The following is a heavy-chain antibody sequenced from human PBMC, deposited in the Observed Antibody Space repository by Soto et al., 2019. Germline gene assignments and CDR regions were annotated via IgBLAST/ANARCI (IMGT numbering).Heavy chain of an antibody. Sequence: VHLVESEGDVVRPGRSLRLSCAASGFSFSSYAIHWVRQAPGKGLEWVAVIAYDGSDMYYGDSVKGRFTISRDNSKKTLYLQMNSLSPDDTAVYYCAKDPRGIVGAGAWLDSWGQGTLVIVSS. CDR1: GFSFSSYA. J-gene: IGHJ4*02. V-gene: IGHV3-30*18. D-gene: IGHD1-26*01. CDR2: IAYDGSDM. CDR3: AKDPRGIVGAGAWLDS.